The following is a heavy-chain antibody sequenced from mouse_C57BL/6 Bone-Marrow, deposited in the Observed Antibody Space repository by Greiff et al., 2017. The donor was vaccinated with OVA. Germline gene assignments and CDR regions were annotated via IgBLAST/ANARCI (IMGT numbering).Heavy chain of an antibody. CDR3: TPYDYYAMDY. CDR1: GFNIKDDY. V-gene: IGHV14-4*01. CDR2: IDPENGDT. J-gene: IGHJ4*01. Sequence: VHVKQSGAELVRSGASVKLSCTASGFNIKDDYMHWVKQRPEQGLEWIGWIDPENGDTEYASKFQGKATITADTSSNTAYLQLSSLTSEDTAVYYCTPYDYYAMDYWGQGTSVTVSS.